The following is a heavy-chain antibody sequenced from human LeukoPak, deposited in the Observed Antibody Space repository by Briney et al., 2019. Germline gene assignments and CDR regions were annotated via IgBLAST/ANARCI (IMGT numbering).Heavy chain of an antibody. Sequence: PGGSLRLSRAASGFTFSSYAMSWVRQAAGKGLEWVSAISGSGGSTYYADSVKGRFTISRDNSKNTLYLQMNSLRAEDTAVYYRAKEGPSSGYYLDYWVQGTLVTVSS. J-gene: IGHJ4*02. CDR3: AKEGPSSGYYLDY. V-gene: IGHV3-23*01. CDR2: ISGSGGST. D-gene: IGHD3-22*01. CDR1: GFTFSSYA.